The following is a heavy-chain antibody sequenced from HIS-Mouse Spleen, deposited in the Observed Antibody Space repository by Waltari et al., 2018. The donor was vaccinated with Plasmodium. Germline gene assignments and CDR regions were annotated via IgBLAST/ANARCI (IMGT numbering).Heavy chain of an antibody. Sequence: QVTLRESGPALVKPTQTLTLTCTFSGFSLSTSGMFVTWIRQPPGNALEWLARIDWDDDKYYSTSLKTRLTISKDTSKNQVVLTMTNMDPVDTATYYCARTTYSSSSAKYYYYGMDVWGQGTTVTVSS. V-gene: IGHV2-70*15. D-gene: IGHD6-6*01. CDR2: IDWDDDK. CDR3: ARTTYSSSSAKYYYYGMDV. J-gene: IGHJ6*02. CDR1: GFSLSTSGMF.